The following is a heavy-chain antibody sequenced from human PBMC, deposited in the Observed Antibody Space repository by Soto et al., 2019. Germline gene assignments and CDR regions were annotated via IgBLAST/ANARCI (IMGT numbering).Heavy chain of an antibody. J-gene: IGHJ4*02. CDR1: GFTFSSYA. D-gene: IGHD5-12*01. V-gene: IGHV3-23*01. Sequence: SLRLSCAASGFTFSSYAMTWVRQAPGKGLEWVSSISGSGISTYYADSVKGRFTISKDNAKNSLYLQMNSLRAEDTAVYYCARRWLQYDYWGQGTLVTVSS. CDR2: ISGSGIST. CDR3: ARRWLQYDY.